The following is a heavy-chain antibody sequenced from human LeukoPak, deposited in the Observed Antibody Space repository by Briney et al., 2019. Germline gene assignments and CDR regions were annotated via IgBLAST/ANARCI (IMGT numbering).Heavy chain of an antibody. Sequence: SETLSLTCTVSGGSISSYYWSWIRQPPGKGLEWIGYIYYSGSTNHNPSLKSRVTISVDTSKNQFSLKLSSVTAADTAVYYCARGELGNYYFDYWGQGTLVTVSS. D-gene: IGHD7-27*01. V-gene: IGHV4-59*01. J-gene: IGHJ4*02. CDR2: IYYSGST. CDR1: GGSISSYY. CDR3: ARGELGNYYFDY.